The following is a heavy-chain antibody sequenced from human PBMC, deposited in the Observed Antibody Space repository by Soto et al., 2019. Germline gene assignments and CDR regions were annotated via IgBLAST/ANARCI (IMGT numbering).Heavy chain of an antibody. CDR2: INHSGST. D-gene: IGHD3-9*01. J-gene: IGHJ4*02. Sequence: QVQLQQWGAGLLQPSETLSLTCAVYGGSFSGYYWRWIRQPPGKGLEWIGEINHSGSTNYNPSLKRRGTRSVDTSKNQFARKLSSVTAADTAVYYCARGRYFDWLTFDDWGQGTRGTGSS. CDR3: ARGRYFDWLTFDD. V-gene: IGHV4-34*01. CDR1: GGSFSGYY.